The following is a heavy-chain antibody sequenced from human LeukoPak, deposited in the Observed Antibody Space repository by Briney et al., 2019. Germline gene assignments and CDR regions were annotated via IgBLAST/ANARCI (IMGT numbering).Heavy chain of an antibody. D-gene: IGHD3-10*01. J-gene: IGHJ4*02. CDR2: LKGETGGETT. V-gene: IGHV3-15*01. CDR1: GFTFTNAW. CDR3: TTEGYYVSGIY. Sequence: GGSLRFSCAASGFTFTNAWMSWVRQAPGKGLEWVGRLKGETGGETTEYATAVKGRFIISRDDSKDTLYLQMNSLKTEDTAVYYCTTEGYYVSGIYWGQGTLVTVSS.